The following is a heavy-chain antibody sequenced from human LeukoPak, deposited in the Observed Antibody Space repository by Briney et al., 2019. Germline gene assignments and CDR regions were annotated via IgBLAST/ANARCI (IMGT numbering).Heavy chain of an antibody. CDR2: IIPILGIA. CDR1: GGTFSSYT. J-gene: IGHJ6*03. CDR3: ARVSDYYYMDV. Sequence: SVKVSCKDSGGTFSSYTISWVRQAPGQGLEWMGRIIPILGIANYAQKFQGRVTITADKSTSTAYMELSSLRSEDTAVYYCARVSDYYYMDVWGKGTTVTVSS. V-gene: IGHV1-69*02.